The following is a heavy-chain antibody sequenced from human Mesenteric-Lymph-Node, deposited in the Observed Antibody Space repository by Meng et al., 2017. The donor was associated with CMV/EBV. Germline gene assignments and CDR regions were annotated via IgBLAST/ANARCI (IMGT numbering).Heavy chain of an antibody. Sequence: AVSGGAIRSSNWWSWVRQPPGKGMELIGEIYHSGSTNYNPSLKSRVTISVDKSKNQFSLKLSSVTAAETAVYYCARYSGYDEYYFDYWGQGTLVTVSS. CDR3: ARYSGYDEYYFDY. J-gene: IGHJ4*02. D-gene: IGHD5-12*01. CDR1: GGAIRSSNW. CDR2: IYHSGST. V-gene: IGHV4-4*02.